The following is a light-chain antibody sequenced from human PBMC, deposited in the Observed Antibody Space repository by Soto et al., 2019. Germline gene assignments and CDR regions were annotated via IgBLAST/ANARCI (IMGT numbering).Light chain of an antibody. V-gene: IGKV3-20*01. CDR1: QSVDSTY. CDR3: QHYDSYRT. CDR2: GTS. J-gene: IGKJ1*01. Sequence: DIVLTQSPGTLSLSPGESATLSCRASQSVDSTYITWYQQKPGQAPRLLIYGTSGRATGIPDRFSGSGSGTDFTFTISRLEPEDLAVYYCQHYDSYRTFGQGTKGDIK.